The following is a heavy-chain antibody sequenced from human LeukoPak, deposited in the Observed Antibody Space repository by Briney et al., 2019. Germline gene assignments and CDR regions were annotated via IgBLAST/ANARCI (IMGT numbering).Heavy chain of an antibody. D-gene: IGHD2-21*02. CDR3: AKDISGGDCPDY. CDR2: ISYDGSDK. Sequence: PGGSLRLSCAASALTFSSYGMHWVRQAPGKGLEWVALISYDGSDKYYADSVKGRFTISRDNSKNTLYLQMNSLRADDTAVYYCAKDISGGDCPDYWGQGTLVTVSS. V-gene: IGHV3-30*18. J-gene: IGHJ4*02. CDR1: ALTFSSYG.